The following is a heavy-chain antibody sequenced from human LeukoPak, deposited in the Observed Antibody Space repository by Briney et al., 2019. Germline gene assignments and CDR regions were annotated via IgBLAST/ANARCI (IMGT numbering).Heavy chain of an antibody. CDR1: GFTFSTSW. Sequence: GGSLRLSCAASGFTFSTSWMHWVRQPPGKGLVWVSRINSDGSSTSYADSVKGRFTISRDNAKNTLYLQMNSLRAEDTAVYYCARLFSTGRFDYWGQGTLVTVSS. V-gene: IGHV3-74*01. CDR2: INSDGSST. D-gene: IGHD1-14*01. J-gene: IGHJ4*02. CDR3: ARLFSTGRFDY.